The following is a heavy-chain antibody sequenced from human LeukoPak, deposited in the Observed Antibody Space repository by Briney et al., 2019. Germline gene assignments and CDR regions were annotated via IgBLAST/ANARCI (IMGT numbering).Heavy chain of an antibody. CDR2: ISGSGGST. CDR1: GFTFSSYA. V-gene: IGHV3-23*01. D-gene: IGHD2-8*01. J-gene: IGHJ4*02. CDR3: AKGLGYCTNGVCPTPLDY. Sequence: GGSLRLSCAASGFTFSSYAMSWVRQAPGEGLEWVSAISGSGGSTYYADSVKGRFTISRDNSKNTLYLQMNSLRAEDTAVYYCAKGLGYCTNGVCPTPLDYWGQGTLVTVSS.